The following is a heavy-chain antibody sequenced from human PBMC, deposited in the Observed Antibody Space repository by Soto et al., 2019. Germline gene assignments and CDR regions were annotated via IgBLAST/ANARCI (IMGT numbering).Heavy chain of an antibody. J-gene: IGHJ5*02. CDR3: ARDCSGDGCYYYFDP. CDR1: GFTFSNYN. V-gene: IGHV3-48*01. Sequence: GGSLRLSCAASGFTFSNYNMNWVRQAPGKGLEWVSNIRGASGAINYADSVKGRFTISRDNANNFLYLQMNSLRSEETAVYYCARDCSGDGCYYYFDPWGQGTLVTVSS. CDR2: IRGASGAI. D-gene: IGHD2-15*01.